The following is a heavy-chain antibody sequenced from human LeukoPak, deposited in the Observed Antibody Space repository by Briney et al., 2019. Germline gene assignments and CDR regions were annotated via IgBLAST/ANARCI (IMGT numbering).Heavy chain of an antibody. V-gene: IGHV3-74*01. J-gene: IGHJ4*02. CDR2: INGDGSRI. CDR3: GRDLFCGGDCHDY. D-gene: IGHD2-21*02. Sequence: PGGSLRLSCAASGFTFSSYWMHWVRQAPGKGLVWVSLINGDGSRIGYADSVKGRFTISRDNAKNTLYLRMNSLRAEDTAVYYCGRDLFCGGDCHDYWGQGTLVTVSS. CDR1: GFTFSSYW.